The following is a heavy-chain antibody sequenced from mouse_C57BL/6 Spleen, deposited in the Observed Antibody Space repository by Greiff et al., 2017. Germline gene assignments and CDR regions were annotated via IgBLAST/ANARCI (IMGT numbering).Heavy chain of an antibody. CDR1: GFNIKDDY. CDR2: LDPENGDT. Sequence: VQLQQSGAELVRPGASVKLSCTASGFNIKDDYMHWVKQRPEQGLEWIGWLDPENGDTEYASKFQGKATITADTSSNTAYLQLSSLTSEDTAVYYCTTRDFDYWGQGTTLTVSS. CDR3: TTRDFDY. V-gene: IGHV14-4*01. J-gene: IGHJ2*01.